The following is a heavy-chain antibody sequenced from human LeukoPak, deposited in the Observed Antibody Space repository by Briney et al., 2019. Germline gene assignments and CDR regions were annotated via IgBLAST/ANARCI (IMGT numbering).Heavy chain of an antibody. CDR1: GFTFSSYS. Sequence: PGGSLRLSCAASGFTFSSYSMNWVRQAPGKGLEWVSSISSSISYIYYADSVKGRFTISRDNAKNLLYLQMNSLRAEDTAVYYCARVEYDSSGYYPDLDYWGQGTLVTVSS. D-gene: IGHD3-22*01. V-gene: IGHV3-21*01. J-gene: IGHJ4*02. CDR2: ISSSISYI. CDR3: ARVEYDSSGYYPDLDY.